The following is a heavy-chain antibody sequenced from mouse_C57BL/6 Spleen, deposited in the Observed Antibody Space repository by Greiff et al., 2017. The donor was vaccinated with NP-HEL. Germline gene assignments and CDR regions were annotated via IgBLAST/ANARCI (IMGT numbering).Heavy chain of an antibody. J-gene: IGHJ4*01. CDR1: GYTFTSYW. Sequence: VKLLESGAELVKPGASVKLSCKASGYTFTSYWMHWVKQRPGQGLEWIGYINPNSGYTNYNQKFKDKATLTANKSSSTAYMQLRSLTYEDSAVYYCARLNYDSDQYYAMEDWGKGTTVTVSS. CDR3: ARLNYDSDQYYAMED. D-gene: IGHD1-1*01. CDR2: INPNSGYT. V-gene: IGHV1-7*01.